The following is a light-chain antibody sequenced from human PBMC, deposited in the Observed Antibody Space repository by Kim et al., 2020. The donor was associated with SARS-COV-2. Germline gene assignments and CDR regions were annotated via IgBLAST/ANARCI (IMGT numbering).Light chain of an antibody. Sequence: GNTVTISCTRSAGSIDDNYVQWYQQRPDGVPTTVIYEDDQRPSGVSDRFSGSIDNSSNSASLTISGLRTEDEADYYCQSYNRDNVLFGGGTQLTVL. CDR2: EDD. J-gene: IGLJ2*01. V-gene: IGLV6-57*03. CDR3: QSYNRDNVL. CDR1: AGSIDDNY.